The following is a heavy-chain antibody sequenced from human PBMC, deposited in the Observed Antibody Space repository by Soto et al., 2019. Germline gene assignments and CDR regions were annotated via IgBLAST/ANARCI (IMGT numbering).Heavy chain of an antibody. CDR3: ARKSATRTNYFDY. Sequence: PSETLSLTCTVSGGSISSYYWSWIRQPPGKGLEWIGYIYYSGSTNYNPSLKSRVTISVDTSKNQFSLKLSSVTAADTAVYYCARKSATRTNYFDYWGQGTLVTVSS. D-gene: IGHD6-25*01. CDR1: GGSISSYY. CDR2: IYYSGST. J-gene: IGHJ4*02. V-gene: IGHV4-59*01.